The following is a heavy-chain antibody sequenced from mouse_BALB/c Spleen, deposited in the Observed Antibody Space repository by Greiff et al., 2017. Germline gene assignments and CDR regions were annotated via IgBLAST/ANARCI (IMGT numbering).Heavy chain of an antibody. D-gene: IGHD2-1*01. Sequence: VQLQQSGAELVRPGVSVKISCKGSGYTFTGYAMHWVKQSHAKSLEWIGVISTYYGDASYNQKFKGKATMTVDKSSSTAYMELARLTSEDSAIYYCARGGNYGNYHAMDYWGQGTSVTVSS. CDR2: ISTYYGDA. J-gene: IGHJ4*01. V-gene: IGHV1S137*01. CDR3: ARGGNYGNYHAMDY. CDR1: GYTFTGYA.